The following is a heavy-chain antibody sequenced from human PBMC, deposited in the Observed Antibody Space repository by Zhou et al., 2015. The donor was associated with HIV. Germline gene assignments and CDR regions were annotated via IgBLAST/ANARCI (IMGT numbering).Heavy chain of an antibody. CDR2: IIPIFGTA. CDR1: GGTFSSYA. CDR3: ARAGDHFNPKNSYDSSGYYAEFDY. D-gene: IGHD3-22*01. V-gene: IGHV1-69*12. J-gene: IGHJ4*02. Sequence: QVQLVQSGAEVKKPGSSVKVSCKASGGTFSSYAISWVRQAPGQGLEWMGGIIPIFGTANYAQKFQGRVTITADESTSTAYMELSSLRSEDTAVYYCARAGDHFNPKNSYDSSGYYAEFDYWGQGTLVTVSS.